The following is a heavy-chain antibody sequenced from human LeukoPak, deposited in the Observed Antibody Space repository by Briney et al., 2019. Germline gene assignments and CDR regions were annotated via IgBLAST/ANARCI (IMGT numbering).Heavy chain of an antibody. CDR3: AKNYGSGTYYDN. CDR1: GFIFSNYA. Sequence: PSGGSLRLSCAASGFIFSNYAMTWVRQAPGKGLECVSAINGGGVSTYYADSVKGRFIISRDNSRNTLYLQMNSLRVEDTAIYYCAKNYGSGTYYDNWGQGTLVTVSS. J-gene: IGHJ4*02. V-gene: IGHV3-23*01. CDR2: INGGGVST. D-gene: IGHD3-10*01.